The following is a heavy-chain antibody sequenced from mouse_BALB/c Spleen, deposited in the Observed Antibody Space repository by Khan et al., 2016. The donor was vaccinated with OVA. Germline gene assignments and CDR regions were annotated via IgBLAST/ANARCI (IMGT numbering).Heavy chain of an antibody. J-gene: IGHJ3*01. CDR3: IRGYYGDPFTY. V-gene: IGHV5-4*02. Sequence: EVQLVESGGGLMKPGGSLKLSCAASGFTFSDYYMYWVRQTPEKRLEWVATISDINSYIYYPDNVKGRFTISRDNAKHHLYLQMNSLKSEDTAMYYCIRGYYGDPFTYWGQGTLVTVSA. CDR2: ISDINSYI. CDR1: GFTFSDYY. D-gene: IGHD2-13*01.